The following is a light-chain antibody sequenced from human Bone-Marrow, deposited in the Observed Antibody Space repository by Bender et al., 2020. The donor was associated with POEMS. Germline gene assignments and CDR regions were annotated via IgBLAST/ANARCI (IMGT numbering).Light chain of an antibody. V-gene: IGLV3-25*03. CDR1: ALPKEY. CDR3: QSADS. CDR2: KDS. J-gene: IGLJ2*01. Sequence: SYVLTQSPSVSVAPGQTARITCSGEALPKEYAYWFQQRPGQAPVLLIYKDSKRPSGIPERFSGSSSGTTVTLTISGVQAEDEADYYCQSADSFGGGTTLTVL.